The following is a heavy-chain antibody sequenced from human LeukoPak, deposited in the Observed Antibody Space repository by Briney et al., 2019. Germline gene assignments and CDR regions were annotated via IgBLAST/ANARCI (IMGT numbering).Heavy chain of an antibody. CDR2: IIASSGST. CDR1: GFSFNNYA. D-gene: IGHD5-12*01. V-gene: IGHV3-23*01. J-gene: IGHJ4*02. Sequence: GGSLRLSCAASGFSFNNYAMGWVRQAPGKGLEWVSIIIASSGSTFYADSVKGRFTISRDNSKNTLYLQMNSLRVEDMAVYYCVKGGYDFVEVAYFDFWGQGTLVTVSS. CDR3: VKGGYDFVEVAYFDF.